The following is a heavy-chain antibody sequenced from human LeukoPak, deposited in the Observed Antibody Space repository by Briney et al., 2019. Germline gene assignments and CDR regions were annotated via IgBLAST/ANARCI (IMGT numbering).Heavy chain of an antibody. J-gene: IGHJ4*02. CDR3: ARGHGGYIDY. CDR2: TYYRSKWYN. Sequence: SQTLSLTCAISGDSVSSNSATWNWIRQSPSRGLEWLGRTYYRSKWYNDYAVSVKGRITVKPDTSRNQFSLQLDSVTPEGTAMYYCARGHGGYIDYWGQGTLVTVSS. CDR1: GDSVSSNSAT. D-gene: IGHD3-22*01. V-gene: IGHV6-1*01.